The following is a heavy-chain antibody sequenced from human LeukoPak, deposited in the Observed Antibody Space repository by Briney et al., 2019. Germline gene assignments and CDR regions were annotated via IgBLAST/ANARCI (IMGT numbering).Heavy chain of an antibody. CDR2: IYTSGST. CDR3: ARHTWQWLPFDD. CDR1: GGSISSGSYY. V-gene: IGHV4-61*02. Sequence: PSETLSLTCTVSGGSISSGSYYWNWIRQPAGKGLEWIGRIYTSGSTNYNPPLESRVFMSVDTSRSQISLQMTSVTAADTAIYYCARHTWQWLPFDDWGQGIQVTISS. J-gene: IGHJ4*02. D-gene: IGHD6-19*01.